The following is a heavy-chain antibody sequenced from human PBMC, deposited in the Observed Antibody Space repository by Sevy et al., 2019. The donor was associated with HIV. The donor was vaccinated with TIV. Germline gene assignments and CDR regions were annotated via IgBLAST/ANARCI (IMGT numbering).Heavy chain of an antibody. J-gene: IGHJ6*02. CDR2: FIPLFDTT. CDR1: GGTFINFA. V-gene: IGHV1-69*13. CDR3: ATSYYDRSGYSPVVYYGMDV. D-gene: IGHD3-22*01. Sequence: ASVKVSCKTSGGTFINFAITWVRQAPGQGLEWMGGFIPLFDTTNYSQKFQGRVTLTADGSTATAYTEMSSLRSEDTAGYYCATSYYDRSGYSPVVYYGMDVWGQGTTVTVSS.